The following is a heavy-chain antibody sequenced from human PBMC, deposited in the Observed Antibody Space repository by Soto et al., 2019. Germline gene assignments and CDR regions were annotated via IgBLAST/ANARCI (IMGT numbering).Heavy chain of an antibody. D-gene: IGHD6-19*01. CDR1: GFSFSSYG. CDR2: ISNDGSNK. J-gene: IGHJ5*02. Sequence: GALRLSCAASGFSFSSYGMHWVRQAPGKGLEWVAVISNDGSNKYYADSVKGRFTISRDNSKNTLYLQMNSLRAEDTAVYYCAKALTVAGTGWFDPWGQGTQVTVSS. V-gene: IGHV3-30*18. CDR3: AKALTVAGTGWFDP.